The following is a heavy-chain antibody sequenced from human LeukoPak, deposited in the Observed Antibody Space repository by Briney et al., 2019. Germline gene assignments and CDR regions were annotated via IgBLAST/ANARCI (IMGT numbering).Heavy chain of an antibody. J-gene: IGHJ6*02. CDR3: ARGSRMVRHADYYGMDV. Sequence: GGSLRLSCAASGFTFSSYDMHWVRQATGKGLEWVSAIGTAGDTYYPGSVKGRFTISRENAKNSLYLQMNSLRAGDTAAYYCARGSRMVRHADYYGMDVWGQGTTVTVSS. CDR1: GFTFSSYD. D-gene: IGHD6-13*01. CDR2: IGTAGDT. V-gene: IGHV3-13*01.